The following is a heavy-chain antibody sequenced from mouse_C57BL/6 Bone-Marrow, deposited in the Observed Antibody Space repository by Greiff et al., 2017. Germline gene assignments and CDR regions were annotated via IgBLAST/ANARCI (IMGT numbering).Heavy chain of an antibody. CDR2: LSEDGSN. CDR3: ARERLSRYFDV. CDR1: GYSITSGYY. D-gene: IGHD2-2*01. V-gene: IGHV3-6*01. Sequence: EVKLQESGPGLVKPSPSLSLSCSVTGYSITSGYYWNWIRQFPGNKLEWMGYLSEDGSNNYNPSLKNRISITRDTSKNQSFLKLNSVTTEDTAPYDSARERLSRYFDVWGTGTTVTVSS. J-gene: IGHJ1*03.